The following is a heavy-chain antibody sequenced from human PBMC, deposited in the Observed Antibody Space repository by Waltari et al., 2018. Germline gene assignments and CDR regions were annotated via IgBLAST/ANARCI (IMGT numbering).Heavy chain of an antibody. V-gene: IGHV1-2*02. CDR2: INPNSGGT. CDR3: ARGGPLGGGFFAFDI. J-gene: IGHJ3*02. Sequence: QVQLVQSGAEVKRPGASVKVSCKASGYTFTGYYMHWVRQAPGQGLEWMGWINPNSGGTNAAEKFQGRVTRTRDTSISTAYMGLSRLTADDTAVYDCARGGPLGGGFFAFDIWGQGSMVTVSS. CDR1: GYTFTGYY. D-gene: IGHD3-16*01.